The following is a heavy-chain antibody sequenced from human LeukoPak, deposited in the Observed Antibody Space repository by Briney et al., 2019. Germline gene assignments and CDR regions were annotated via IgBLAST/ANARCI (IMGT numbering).Heavy chain of an antibody. CDR3: ARDSGYDRYNWFDP. V-gene: IGHV4-59*01. CDR1: GGSISSYY. D-gene: IGHD5-12*01. J-gene: IGHJ5*02. Sequence: NSSETLSLTCTVSGGSISSYYWSWIRQPPGKGLEWIGYISYTGSTKYNPSLKSRVTIFLGTSKNQFSLRLSSVTAADTALYYCARDSGYDRYNWFDPWGQGTLVTVSS. CDR2: ISYTGST.